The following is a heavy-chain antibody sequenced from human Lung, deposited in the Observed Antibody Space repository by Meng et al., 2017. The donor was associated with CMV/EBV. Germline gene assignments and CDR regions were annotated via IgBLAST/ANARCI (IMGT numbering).Heavy chain of an antibody. Sequence: GESLKISCVASGLSFSKHCMSWVRQAPGKGVEYLANINLYGSENYYMDSVKGRFTISRDNAKKSLFLQMNSLRDEDAAVYYCVTDQDRLGGIWGQGTMVTVSS. V-gene: IGHV3-7*01. CDR1: GLSFSKHC. CDR2: INLYGSEN. CDR3: VTDQDRLGGI. J-gene: IGHJ3*02. D-gene: IGHD3-16*01.